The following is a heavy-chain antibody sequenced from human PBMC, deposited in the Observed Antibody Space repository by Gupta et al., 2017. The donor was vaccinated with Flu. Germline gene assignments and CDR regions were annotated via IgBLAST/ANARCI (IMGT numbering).Heavy chain of an antibody. J-gene: IGHJ4*02. CDR3: AKEVTRYASGWYWVD. V-gene: IGHV3-30*18. D-gene: IGHD6-19*01. CDR2: VLQEGTGQ. CDR1: RITSSTYD. Sequence: GQLVESGGGVVQPGSSLRHSCPVSRITSSTYDMHWVRKAPGRGLDWVAVVLQEGTGQYHAGSVIGRFTIAIDNSKNTLYLQMNNLRTEDAAVYYCAKEVTRYASGWYWVDWGQGTLVTVS.